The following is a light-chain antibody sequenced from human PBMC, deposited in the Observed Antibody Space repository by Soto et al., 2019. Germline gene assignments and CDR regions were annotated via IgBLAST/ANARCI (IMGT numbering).Light chain of an antibody. Sequence: EIVLTQSPATLSVSPGERATLSCRASQSVSSYLAWYQQKPGQAPRLLIYDASNRATGIPARFSGSGSGTDFTLTISSLEPEDFAVYHCQQRSNWPLITFGQGTRLEIK. CDR3: QQRSNWPLIT. J-gene: IGKJ5*01. CDR2: DAS. V-gene: IGKV3-11*01. CDR1: QSVSSY.